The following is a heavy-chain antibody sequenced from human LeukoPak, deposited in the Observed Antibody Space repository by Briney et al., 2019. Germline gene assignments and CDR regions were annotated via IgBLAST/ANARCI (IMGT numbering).Heavy chain of an antibody. CDR2: ITSDSRTI. J-gene: IGHJ4*02. CDR3: ARSTEWYADY. Sequence: GGSLRLSCAASGFTFSVYSMNWVRHAPGKGLEWISYITSDSRTIYYADSVGGRFPISRDNAKQSLYLDLNSLRVDDTAVYYCARSTEWYADYWGQGAPVTVSS. CDR1: GFTFSVYS. V-gene: IGHV3-48*01. D-gene: IGHD3-3*01.